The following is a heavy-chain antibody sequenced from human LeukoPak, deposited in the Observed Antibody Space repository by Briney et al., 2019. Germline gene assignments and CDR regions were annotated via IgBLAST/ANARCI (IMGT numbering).Heavy chain of an antibody. CDR1: GFTFSSYI. D-gene: IGHD3-22*01. J-gene: IGHJ4*02. Sequence: GGSLRLSCAGSGFTFSSYIMNWVRHAPGKGLEWVSSISESSVYINYADSVKGRFTISRDNAKCSLYLQMTSLRAEDTAVYYCARSYYDSSGYPHSDLDYWGQGTLVTVSS. V-gene: IGHV3-21*01. CDR3: ARSYYDSSGYPHSDLDY. CDR2: ISESSVYI.